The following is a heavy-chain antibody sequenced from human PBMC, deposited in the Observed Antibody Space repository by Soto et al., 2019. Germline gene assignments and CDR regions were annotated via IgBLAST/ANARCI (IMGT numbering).Heavy chain of an antibody. CDR2: IYYSGST. CDR1: GGSISSSSYY. D-gene: IGHD3-9*01. CDR3: CNLTGHPLSGDY. Sequence: SETLSLTCTVSGGSISSSSYYWGWIRQPPGKGLEWIGSIYYSGSTYYNPSLKSRVAISVDTSKNQFSLKLSSVTAADTAVYYCCNLTGHPLSGDYWGQGTLVTVSS. V-gene: IGHV4-39*01. J-gene: IGHJ4*02.